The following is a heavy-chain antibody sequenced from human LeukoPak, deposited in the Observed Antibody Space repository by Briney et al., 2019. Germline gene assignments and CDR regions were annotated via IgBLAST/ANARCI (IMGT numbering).Heavy chain of an antibody. CDR1: GGSISSSSYY. CDR2: IYYSGST. D-gene: IGHD2-15*01. V-gene: IGHV4-39*01. Sequence: SETLSLTCTVSGGSISSSSYYWGWIRQPPGKGLEWIGSIYYSGSTYYNSALQSRVTLSEDTSNNQFSLTLSSVTAADTAIYYCARQKLNKILLWFDPWGQGILVTVSS. CDR3: ARQKLNKILLWFDP. J-gene: IGHJ5*02.